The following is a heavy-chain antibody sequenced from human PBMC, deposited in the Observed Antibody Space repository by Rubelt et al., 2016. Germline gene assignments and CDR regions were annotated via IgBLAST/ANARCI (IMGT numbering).Heavy chain of an antibody. CDR3: GRDCSNHNYGMDV. CDR2: IITILGIA. V-gene: IGHV1-69*10. J-gene: IGHJ6*02. Sequence: QVQLVQSGAEVKKPGSSVKVSCKASGGTFSSYAISWVRQAPGQGLEWMGGIITILGIANYEQKFQGSVTTTAAKSTSTAYMELSSSRTEDTAVYYCGRDCSNHNYGMDVWGQGATVTVSS. D-gene: IGHD4-11*01. CDR1: GGTFSSYA.